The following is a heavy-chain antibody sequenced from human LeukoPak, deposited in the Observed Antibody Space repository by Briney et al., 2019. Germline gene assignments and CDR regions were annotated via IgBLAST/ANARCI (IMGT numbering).Heavy chain of an antibody. D-gene: IGHD1-7*01. CDR2: ISYDGSNK. V-gene: IGHV3-30*03. Sequence: GGSLRLSCSASGFTFSSYGMHWVRQAPGKGLEWVAVISYDGSNKYYADSVKGRFTISRDNSKNTLYLQMNSLRAEDTAVYYCAREDGDITGTPVYWGQGTLVTVSS. CDR3: AREDGDITGTPVY. J-gene: IGHJ4*02. CDR1: GFTFSSYG.